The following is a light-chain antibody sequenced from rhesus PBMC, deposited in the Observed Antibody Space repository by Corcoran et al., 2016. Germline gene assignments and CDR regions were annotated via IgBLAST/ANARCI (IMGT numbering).Light chain of an antibody. CDR2: KAS. J-gene: IGKJ3*01. CDR3: LQYPTTPFT. Sequence: DIQMTQSPSSLSASVGDKVTITYRANQSINSWLDWYQQKPGKAPKHLFYKASSLENGVPSRFRGNGAGTDITLTVSSLQPEDFTTYYCLQYPTTPFTFGPGTKLDI. CDR1: QSINSW. V-gene: IGKV1-22*01.